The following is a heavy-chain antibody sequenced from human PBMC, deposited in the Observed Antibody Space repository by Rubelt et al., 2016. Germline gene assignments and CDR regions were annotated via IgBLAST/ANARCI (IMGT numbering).Heavy chain of an antibody. CDR2: INAGNGNT. V-gene: IGHV1-3*01. CDR1: GYTFTSYA. CDR3: ARVSSTVDYYFDY. D-gene: IGHD4-11*01. Sequence: QVQLVQSGAEVKKPGASVKVSCKASGYTFTSYAMHWVRQAPGQRLEWMGWINAGNGNTKYSQKFQGRVTSTRDTSASTAYMELRSLRSDDTAVYYCARVSSTVDYYFDYWGQGTLVTVSS. J-gene: IGHJ4*02.